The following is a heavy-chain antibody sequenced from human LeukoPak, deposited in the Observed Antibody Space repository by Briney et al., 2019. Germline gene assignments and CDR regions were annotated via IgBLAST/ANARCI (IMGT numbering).Heavy chain of an antibody. CDR2: IRYDGSNK. D-gene: IGHD3-22*01. CDR3: AKDSRLYDSSGYYYPFFDY. Sequence: PGGSLRLSCAASGFTFSSYSMNWVRQAPGKGLEWVAFIRYDGSNKYYADSVKGRFTISRDNSKNTLYLQMNSLRAEDTAVYYCAKDSRLYDSSGYYYPFFDYWGQGTLVTVSS. CDR1: GFTFSSYS. V-gene: IGHV3-30*02. J-gene: IGHJ4*02.